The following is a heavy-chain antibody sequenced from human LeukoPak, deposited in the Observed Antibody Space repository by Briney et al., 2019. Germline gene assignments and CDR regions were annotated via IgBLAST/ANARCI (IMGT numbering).Heavy chain of an antibody. J-gene: IGHJ4*02. Sequence: TSETLSLTCTVSGGSISNYYWSWIRQPPGKGLEWIGYIYYTGTINYNPSLKSRVSISVDTSKNQFSLKLSSVTAADTAVYFCARRTTTVLTPSYFDYWGQGTLVTVSS. CDR3: ARRTTTVLTPSYFDY. CDR1: GGSISNYY. D-gene: IGHD4-23*01. CDR2: IYYTGTI. V-gene: IGHV4-59*01.